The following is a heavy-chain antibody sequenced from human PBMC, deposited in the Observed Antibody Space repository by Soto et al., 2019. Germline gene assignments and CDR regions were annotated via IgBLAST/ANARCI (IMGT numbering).Heavy chain of an antibody. Sequence: EVQLLESGGGLVQPGGSPRLSCAASGFTFSSYAMSWVRQAPGKGLEWVSAISGSGGSTYYADSVKGRFTISRDNSKNPLYLQMNSLRAEDTAVYYCAKDLGQWLGPVDYWGQGTLVTVSS. J-gene: IGHJ4*02. CDR2: ISGSGGST. CDR3: AKDLGQWLGPVDY. V-gene: IGHV3-23*01. CDR1: GFTFSSYA. D-gene: IGHD6-19*01.